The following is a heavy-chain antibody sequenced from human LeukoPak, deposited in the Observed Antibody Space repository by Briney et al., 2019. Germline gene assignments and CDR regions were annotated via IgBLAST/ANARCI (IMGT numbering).Heavy chain of an antibody. CDR3: AKGGRGATRGFVLDY. Sequence: SETLSLTCTVSGGSVSSGSYYWSWIRQPPGKGLEWIVYIYYSGSTNYNPSLKSRVTISVDTSKNQFSLKLSSVTAADTAVYYCAKGGRGATRGFVLDYWGQGTLVTVSS. CDR1: GGSVSSGSYY. D-gene: IGHD1-26*01. V-gene: IGHV4-61*01. CDR2: IYYSGST. J-gene: IGHJ4*02.